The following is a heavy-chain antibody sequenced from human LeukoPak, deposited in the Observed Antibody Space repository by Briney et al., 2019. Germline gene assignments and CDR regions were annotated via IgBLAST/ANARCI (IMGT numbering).Heavy chain of an antibody. CDR3: ARDAVGYCSSTSCYASYYYYGMDV. CDR1: GYTFTGYY. CDR2: INPNSCGT. Sequence: ASVKVSCKASGYTFTGYYMHWVRQAPGQGLEWMGWINPNSCGTNYAQKFQGRVTMTRDTSISTAYMELSRLRSDDTAVYYCARDAVGYCSSTSCYASYYYYGMDVWGQGTTVTVSS. V-gene: IGHV1-2*02. J-gene: IGHJ6*02. D-gene: IGHD2-2*01.